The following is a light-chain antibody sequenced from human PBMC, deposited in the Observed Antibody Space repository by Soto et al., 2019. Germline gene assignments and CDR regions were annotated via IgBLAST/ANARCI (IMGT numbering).Light chain of an antibody. Sequence: QSALTQPRSVSGSPGQSVTMSCTGTSSDVGRYTYVSWYQQHPGKAPKLIIYNVTKRPSGVPDRLSGSKSGNTASLTISGLQAEDEAEYYCCSYAGTYTFWVFGGGTKLTVL. CDR3: CSYAGTYTFWV. V-gene: IGLV2-11*01. J-gene: IGLJ3*02. CDR1: SSDVGRYTY. CDR2: NVT.